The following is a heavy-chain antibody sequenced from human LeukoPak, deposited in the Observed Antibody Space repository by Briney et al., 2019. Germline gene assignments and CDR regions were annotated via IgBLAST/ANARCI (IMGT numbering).Heavy chain of an antibody. J-gene: IGHJ3*02. D-gene: IGHD7-27*01. Sequence: EWVSPISGSGGSTYYADSVKGRFTISRDNSKNTLYLQMNSLRAEDTAVYYCAKDRPGAFDIWGQGTMVTVSS. V-gene: IGHV3-23*01. CDR3: AKDRPGAFDI. CDR2: ISGSGGST.